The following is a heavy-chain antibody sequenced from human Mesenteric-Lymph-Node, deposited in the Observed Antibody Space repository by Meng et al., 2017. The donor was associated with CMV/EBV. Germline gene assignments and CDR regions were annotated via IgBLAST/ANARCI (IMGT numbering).Heavy chain of an antibody. V-gene: IGHV1-69*05. CDR3: AREVAARWGDYYYGMDV. J-gene: IGHJ6*02. CDR2: IIPIFGTA. Sequence: SVKVSCKASGGTFSSYAISWVRQAPGQGLEWMGGIIPIFGTANYAQKFQGRVTITTDESTSTAYMELSSLRSEDTAVYYCAREVAARWGDYYYGMDVWGQGTTVTVSS. CDR1: GGTFSSYA. D-gene: IGHD6-6*01.